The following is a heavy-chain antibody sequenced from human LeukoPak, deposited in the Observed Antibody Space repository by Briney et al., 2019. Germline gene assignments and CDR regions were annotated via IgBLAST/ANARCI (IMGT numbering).Heavy chain of an antibody. CDR1: GYTFTGYY. D-gene: IGHD3-22*01. CDR3: ARSLFRVRRSYYYDSSGYSPSY. CDR2: INPNSGGT. V-gene: IGHV1-2*04. J-gene: IGHJ4*02. Sequence: GASVKVSCKASGYTFTGYYMHWVRQAPGQGLEWMGWINPNSGGTNYAQKFQGWATMTRDTSISTAYMELSRLRSDDTAVYYCARSLFRVRRSYYYDSSGYSPSYWGQGTLVTVSS.